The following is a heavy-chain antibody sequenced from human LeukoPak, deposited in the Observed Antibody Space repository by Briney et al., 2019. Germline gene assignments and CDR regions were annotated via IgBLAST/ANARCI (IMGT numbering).Heavy chain of an antibody. Sequence: PGRSLRLSCVASGFTFSNYAMHWVRQAPGKGLEWVAVISYDGSNKYYADSVKGRFTISRDNSQNTLYLQMNSLRAEDTAVYYCARWPSWGQGTLVTVSS. CDR2: ISYDGSNK. CDR1: GFTFSNYA. V-gene: IGHV3-30*04. J-gene: IGHJ4*02. CDR3: ARWPS.